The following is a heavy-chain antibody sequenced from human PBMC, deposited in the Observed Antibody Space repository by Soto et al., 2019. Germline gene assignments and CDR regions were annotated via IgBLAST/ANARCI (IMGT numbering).Heavy chain of an antibody. CDR3: ARGTIAAAGPSYYGMDV. CDR2: ISAYNGNT. Sequence: SVKVSCKASGYTFTSYGISWVRQAPGQGLEWMGWISAYNGNTNYAQKLQGRVTMTTDTSTSTAYMELRSLRSDDTAVYYCARGTIAAAGPSYYGMDVWGQGTTVTVSS. CDR1: GYTFTSYG. D-gene: IGHD6-13*01. J-gene: IGHJ6*02. V-gene: IGHV1-18*04.